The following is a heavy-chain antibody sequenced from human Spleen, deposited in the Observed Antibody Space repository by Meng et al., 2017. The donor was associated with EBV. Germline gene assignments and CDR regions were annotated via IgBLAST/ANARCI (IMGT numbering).Heavy chain of an antibody. Sequence: QVQLQQWGEGRLKPSETLSLTCAVNGGSFSGHYWTWIRQPPGKGLEWIGEIIHTGETNYNPSLTGRVTISRDTSKKHLSLRLNSVTAADTAVYYCVRGGEGDGYSLPYWGQGTLVTVSS. D-gene: IGHD5-24*01. J-gene: IGHJ4*02. V-gene: IGHV4-34*02. CDR3: VRGGEGDGYSLPY. CDR2: IIHTGET. CDR1: GGSFSGHY.